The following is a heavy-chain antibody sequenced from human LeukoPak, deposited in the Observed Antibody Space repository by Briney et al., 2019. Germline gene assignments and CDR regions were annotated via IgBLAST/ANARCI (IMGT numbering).Heavy chain of an antibody. CDR1: GDSISSGNSY. CDR3: ARGYCSSTSCHHAFDI. D-gene: IGHD2-2*01. Sequence: SETLSLTCTVSGDSISSGNSYWSWIRLPAGKGLEWIGRIYTSGSTNYHPSLKSRVTISVDTSKNQFSLKLSSVTAADTAVYYCARGYCSSTSCHHAFDIWGQGTMVTVSS. V-gene: IGHV4-61*02. J-gene: IGHJ3*02. CDR2: IYTSGST.